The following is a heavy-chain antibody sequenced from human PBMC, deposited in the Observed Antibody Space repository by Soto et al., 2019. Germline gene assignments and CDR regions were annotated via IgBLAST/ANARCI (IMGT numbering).Heavy chain of an antibody. V-gene: IGHV4-31*03. D-gene: IGHD2-2*01. CDR3: ARGPWYCSSTSCWPNSFDF. Sequence: QVQLQESGPGLVKPSQTLSLTCTVSGGSISSSAYYWSWIRQHPGKGLEWIGYIYYSGSTYNDPSLKSRVTISVDTSNSQFSLKLNSVTAADTAVYYCARGPWYCSSTSCWPNSFDFWGQGTLVTVSS. J-gene: IGHJ4*02. CDR1: GGSISSSAYY. CDR2: IYYSGST.